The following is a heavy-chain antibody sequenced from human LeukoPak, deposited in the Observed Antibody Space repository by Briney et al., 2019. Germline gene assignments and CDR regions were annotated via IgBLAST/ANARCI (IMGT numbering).Heavy chain of an antibody. V-gene: IGHV3-21*01. Sequence: GGSLRLSCAASGFTFSSYSMNWVRQAPGKGLEWVSSISSSSSYIYYADSVKGRFTISRDSAKNSLYLQMNSLRAEDTAVYYCARGDSSGYYCPYWGQGTLVTVSS. CDR3: ARGDSSGYYCPY. D-gene: IGHD3-22*01. CDR2: ISSSSSYI. CDR1: GFTFSSYS. J-gene: IGHJ4*02.